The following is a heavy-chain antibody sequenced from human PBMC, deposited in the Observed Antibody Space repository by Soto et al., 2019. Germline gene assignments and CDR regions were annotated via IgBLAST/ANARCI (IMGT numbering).Heavy chain of an antibody. CDR1: GFTFSSYS. D-gene: IGHD3-22*01. J-gene: IGHJ4*02. CDR2: ISSSSSYI. Sequence: PGGSLRLSCAASGFTFSSYSMNWVRQAPGKGLEWVSSISSSSSYIYYADSVKGRFTISRDNAKNSLYLQMNSLRAEDTAVYYCARDNYYDRSGYYYRVDFDYWGQGTLVTVSS. V-gene: IGHV3-21*01. CDR3: ARDNYYDRSGYYYRVDFDY.